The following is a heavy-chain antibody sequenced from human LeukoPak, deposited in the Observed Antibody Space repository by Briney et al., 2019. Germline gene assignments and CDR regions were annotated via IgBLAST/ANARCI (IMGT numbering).Heavy chain of an antibody. CDR3: ARVVPAATYYFDY. J-gene: IGHJ4*02. CDR1: GYTFTSYD. CDR2: MNPNSGNT. D-gene: IGHD2-2*01. Sequence: ASVKVSCKASGYTFTSYDINWVRQATGRGLGWMGWMNPNSGNTGYAQKFQGRVTMTRNTSISTAYMELSSLRSEDTAVYYCARVVPAATYYFDYWGQGTLVTVSS. V-gene: IGHV1-8*01.